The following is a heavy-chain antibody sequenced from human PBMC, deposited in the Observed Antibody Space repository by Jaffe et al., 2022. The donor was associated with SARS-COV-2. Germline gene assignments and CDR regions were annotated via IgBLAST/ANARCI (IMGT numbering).Heavy chain of an antibody. V-gene: IGHV3-15*01. CDR3: TTSRNTVTTHTDAFDI. D-gene: IGHD4-17*01. Sequence: EVQLVESGGGLVKPGGSLRLSCAASGFTFSNAWMSWVRQAPGKGLEWVGRIKSKTDGGTTDYAAPVKGRFTISRDDSKNTLYLQMNSLKTEDTAVYYCTTSRNTVTTHTDAFDIWGQGTMVTVSS. J-gene: IGHJ3*02. CDR1: GFTFSNAW. CDR2: IKSKTDGGTT.